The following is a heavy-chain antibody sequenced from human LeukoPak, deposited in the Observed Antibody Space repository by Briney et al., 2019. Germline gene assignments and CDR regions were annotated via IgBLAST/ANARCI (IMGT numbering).Heavy chain of an antibody. Sequence: PGGSLRLSCAASGVIFDDYAMQWVRQVPGKGLEWVAVISYDGSNKYYADSVKGRFTISRDNSKNTLYLQMNSLRAEDTAVYYCATLSFGDTDYWGQGTVVTVSS. V-gene: IGHV3-30-3*01. CDR1: GVIFDDYA. J-gene: IGHJ4*02. CDR3: ATLSFGDTDY. D-gene: IGHD2-21*02. CDR2: ISYDGSNK.